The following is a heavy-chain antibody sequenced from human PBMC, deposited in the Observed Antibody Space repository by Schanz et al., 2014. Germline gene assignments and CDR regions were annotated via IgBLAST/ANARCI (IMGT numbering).Heavy chain of an antibody. J-gene: IGHJ3*02. CDR3: TRGGYSYALSAFDI. V-gene: IGHV1-18*01. CDR1: GYTFTSHG. CDR2: ITAYNGDT. D-gene: IGHD5-18*01. Sequence: QVQLVQSGAEVKKPGASVKVSCKASGYTFTSHGISWVQQAPGQGLEWMGWITAYNGDTNYALKLQGRVTMTTDTSTGTAYMELRSLRSDDTALYYCTRGGYSYALSAFDIWGQGTTVTVSS.